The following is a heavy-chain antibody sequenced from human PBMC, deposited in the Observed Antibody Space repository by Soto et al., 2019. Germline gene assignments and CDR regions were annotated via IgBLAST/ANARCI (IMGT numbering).Heavy chain of an antibody. Sequence: QLQLQESGPGLVKPSETLSLTCTVSGGSISSSSYYWGWIRQPPGKGLEWIGSIYYSGSTYYNPSLKSRVTISVDTSKNQCSLKLSSVTAADTAVYYCARTLPPPYYYDSSGYYERYYFDYWGQGTLVTVSS. CDR2: IYYSGST. D-gene: IGHD3-22*01. CDR1: GGSISSSSYY. J-gene: IGHJ4*02. V-gene: IGHV4-39*01. CDR3: ARTLPPPYYYDSSGYYERYYFDY.